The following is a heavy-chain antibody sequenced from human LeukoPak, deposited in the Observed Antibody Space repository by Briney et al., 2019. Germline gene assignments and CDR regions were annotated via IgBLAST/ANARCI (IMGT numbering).Heavy chain of an antibody. CDR1: GGSISSYY. CDR3: AEGGSGSYSRGAGPLYYYYMDV. V-gene: IGHV4-59*01. CDR2: IYYSGST. D-gene: IGHD3-10*01. Sequence: SETLSLTCTVSGGSISSYYWSWIRQPPGKGLEWIGYIYYSGSTNYNPSLKSRVTISVDTSKNQFSLKLSSVTAADTAVYYCAEGGSGSYSRGAGPLYYYYMDVWGKGTTVTVSS. J-gene: IGHJ6*03.